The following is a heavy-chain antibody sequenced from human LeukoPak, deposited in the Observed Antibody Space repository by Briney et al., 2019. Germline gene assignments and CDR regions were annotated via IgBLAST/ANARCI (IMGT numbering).Heavy chain of an antibody. J-gene: IGHJ4*02. D-gene: IGHD6-19*01. V-gene: IGHV3-23*01. Sequence: GESLRLSCAASGFTFGSYAMSWVRQTPGKSLEWVSIITNGGVTTYYADSVRGRFTISRDNSKNMLYLQMNSLRAEDTAAYYCVKLSSGSGSKFGFDSWGQGTLVTVSS. CDR2: ITNGGVTT. CDR3: VKLSSGSGSKFGFDS. CDR1: GFTFGSYA.